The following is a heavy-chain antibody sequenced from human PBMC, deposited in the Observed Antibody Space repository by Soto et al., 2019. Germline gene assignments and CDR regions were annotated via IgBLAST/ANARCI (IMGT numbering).Heavy chain of an antibody. CDR3: ARGGYYYGSGSSPLGY. V-gene: IGHV4-61*01. Sequence: QVQLQESGPGLVKPSETLSLTCTVSGGSVSSGSYYWSWIRQPPVKGLEWIGYIYYSGSTNYNPSLKSRVTISVDTSKNQFSLTLSSVTAADTAVYYCARGGYYYGSGSSPLGYWGQGTLVTVSS. D-gene: IGHD3-10*01. CDR1: GGSVSSGSYY. CDR2: IYYSGST. J-gene: IGHJ4*02.